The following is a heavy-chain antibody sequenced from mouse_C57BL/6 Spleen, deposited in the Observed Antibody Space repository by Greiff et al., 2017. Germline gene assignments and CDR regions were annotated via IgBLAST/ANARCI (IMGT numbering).Heavy chain of an antibody. V-gene: IGHV6-3*01. D-gene: IGHD2-4*01. Sequence: EVKLVESGGGLVQPGGSMKLSCVASGFTFSNSWMNWVRQSPEKGLEWFAQIRLKSDNYATHYAESVKGRFTISSDDSKSSVYLQMNNLRAEDTGIYYCTFIYYDYAAYWGQGTLVTVSA. CDR1: GFTFSNSW. CDR2: IRLKSDNYAT. CDR3: TFIYYDYAAY. J-gene: IGHJ3*01.